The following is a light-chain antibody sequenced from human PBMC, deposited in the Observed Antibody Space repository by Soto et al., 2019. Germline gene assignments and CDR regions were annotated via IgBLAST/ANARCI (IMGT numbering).Light chain of an antibody. CDR2: GAS. Sequence: DIQMNQSPSSLSASVGDRVTITCQASQDISNNLNWYQQKPGKVPNLVIYGASNLHSGVPSRFSGSGYGTDFTITINSLQPEDIATYYCQQYDAPPYTFGQGTKLE. CDR1: QDISNN. CDR3: QQYDAPPYT. J-gene: IGKJ2*01. V-gene: IGKV1-33*01.